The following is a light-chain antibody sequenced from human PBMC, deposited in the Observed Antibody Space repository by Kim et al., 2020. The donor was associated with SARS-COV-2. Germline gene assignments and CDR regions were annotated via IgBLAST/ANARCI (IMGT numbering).Light chain of an antibody. CDR2: WVT. Sequence: QSALTQPPSASGSPGQSVTISCTGSSSNIGGYNYVSWYQQYPGKAPKLILFWVTQLPSGVPDRFSGSKSGNTASLTVSGLQAEDDADYYCSSYGGDNTEVVFGGGTKLTVL. CDR1: SSNIGGYNY. V-gene: IGLV2-8*01. J-gene: IGLJ2*01. CDR3: SSYGGDNTEVV.